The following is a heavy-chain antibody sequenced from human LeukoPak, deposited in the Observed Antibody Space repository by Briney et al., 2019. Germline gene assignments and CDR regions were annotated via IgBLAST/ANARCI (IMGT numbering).Heavy chain of an antibody. CDR1: GGPISSSNW. CDR2: IDHSGSA. CDR3: ARHFSTWYENPFDL. J-gene: IGHJ4*02. Sequence: SETLSLTCAVSGGPISSSNWWSWVRQPPGKGLEWIAEIDHSGSANYNPSLMSRVTISVDKSKNQFSLKLISVTAADTAVYYCARHFSTWYENPFDLWGQGTLVTVSS. D-gene: IGHD6-13*01. V-gene: IGHV4-4*02.